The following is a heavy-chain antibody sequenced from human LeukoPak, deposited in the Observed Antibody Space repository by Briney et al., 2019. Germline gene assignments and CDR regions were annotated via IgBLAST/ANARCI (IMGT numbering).Heavy chain of an antibody. J-gene: IGHJ4*02. V-gene: IGHV4-38-2*02. CDR2: IYHSGST. CDR3: ARLGSYHDF. D-gene: IGHD1-26*01. CDR1: GYSISSGYY. Sequence: PSETLSLTCTVSGYSISSGYYWGWIRQPPGKGLEWIGSIYHSGSTYYNPSLKSRVTISVDTSRNHLSLKLTSVTAADTAVYFCARLGSYHDFWGQGALVTVSS.